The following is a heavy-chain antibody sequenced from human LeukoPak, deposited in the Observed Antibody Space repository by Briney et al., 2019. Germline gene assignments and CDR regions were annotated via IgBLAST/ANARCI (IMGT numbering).Heavy chain of an antibody. CDR2: INAYNGNT. D-gene: IGHD2-21*02. CDR1: GYTFTSYG. Sequence: ASVKVSCKASGYTFTSYGISWVRQAPGQGLAWMGRINAYNGNTNYAQKLQGRVTMTTDTSTSTAYMELRSLRSDDTAVYYCARGTCGGDCYSMGYYFDYWGQGTLATVSS. CDR3: ARGTCGGDCYSMGYYFDY. J-gene: IGHJ4*02. V-gene: IGHV1-18*01.